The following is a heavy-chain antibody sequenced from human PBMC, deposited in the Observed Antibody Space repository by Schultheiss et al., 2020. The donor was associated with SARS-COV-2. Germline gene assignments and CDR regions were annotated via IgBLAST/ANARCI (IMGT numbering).Heavy chain of an antibody. J-gene: IGHJ4*02. CDR3: TRPGGVAGTGTDY. CDR1: GFTFSGSA. Sequence: GGSLRLSCAASGFTFSGSAMHWVRQASGKGLEWVGRIRSKANSYATAYAASVKGRFTISRDDSKNTAYLQMNSLKTEDTAVYYCTRPGGVAGTGTDYWGQGTLGTVSS. V-gene: IGHV3-73*01. D-gene: IGHD6-19*01. CDR2: IRSKANSYAT.